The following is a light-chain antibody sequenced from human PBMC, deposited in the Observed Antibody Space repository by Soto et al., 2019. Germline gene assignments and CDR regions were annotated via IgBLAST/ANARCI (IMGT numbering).Light chain of an antibody. CDR3: QQYNNWPPWT. CDR1: QTISSW. V-gene: IGKV1-5*01. J-gene: IGKJ1*01. Sequence: DIQMTQSPSTLSGSVGDRVTITCRASQTISSWLAWHQQKPGKAPKLLIYDASSLESGVPSRFSGSGSGTEFTLTISSLQSEDFAVYYCQQYNNWPPWTFGQGTKVDIK. CDR2: DAS.